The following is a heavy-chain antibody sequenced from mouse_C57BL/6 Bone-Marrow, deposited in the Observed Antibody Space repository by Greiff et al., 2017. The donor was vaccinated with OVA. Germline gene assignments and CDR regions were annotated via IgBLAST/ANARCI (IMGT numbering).Heavy chain of an antibody. D-gene: IGHD2-10*02. CDR3: ARHGYGNYGTRYFDV. V-gene: IGHV5-9*01. Sequence: VQLKESGGGLVKPGGSLKLSCAASGFTFSSYTMSWVRQTPEKRLEWVATISGGGGNTYYPDRVKGRFTISRDNAKNTLYLQMSSLRSEDTALYYCARHGYGNYGTRYFDVWGTGTTVTVSS. CDR2: ISGGGGNT. CDR1: GFTFSSYT. J-gene: IGHJ1*03.